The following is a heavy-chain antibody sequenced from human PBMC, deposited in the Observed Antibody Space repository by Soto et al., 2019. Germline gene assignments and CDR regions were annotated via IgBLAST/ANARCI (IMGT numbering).Heavy chain of an antibody. V-gene: IGHV4-39*01. Sequence: SETLSLTCTVSGGSISSSSYYWGWIRQPPGKGLEWIGSIYYSGSTYYNPSLKSRVTISVDTSKNQFSLKLSSVTAADTAVYYCARHETQREYGFWEYWGQGTMVTVSS. CDR1: GGSISSSSYY. CDR2: IYYSGST. CDR3: ARHETQREYGFWEY. D-gene: IGHD3-10*01. J-gene: IGHJ4*02.